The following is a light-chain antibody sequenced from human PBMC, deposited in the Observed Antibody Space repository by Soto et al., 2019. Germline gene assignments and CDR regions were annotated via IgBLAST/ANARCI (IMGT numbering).Light chain of an antibody. CDR1: QSVSSRY. Sequence: EIVLTQSPGTLSLSPGERATLSCRASQSVSSRYLAWYQQKPGQAPRLLIYGASSRATDIPDRFSGGGSGTDFNLTISRLEPEDFAVYYCQQYGSSPPITFGGGTKVEIK. V-gene: IGKV3-20*01. CDR2: GAS. J-gene: IGKJ4*01. CDR3: QQYGSSPPIT.